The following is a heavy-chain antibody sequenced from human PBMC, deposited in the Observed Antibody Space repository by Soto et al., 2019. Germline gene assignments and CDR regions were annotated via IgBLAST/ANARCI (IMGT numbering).Heavy chain of an antibody. CDR1: GFSFSDHY. Sequence: GGSLRLSCAASGFSFSDHYMDWVRQAPGKGLEWVGRIRSKANRYATEYAAPVKGRFTISRDDSKNTAYLQMNSLRTEDTSVYYCTVNYFGSGSFSYWGQGTLVTVSS. V-gene: IGHV3-73*01. CDR3: TVNYFGSGSFSY. D-gene: IGHD3-10*01. J-gene: IGHJ4*02. CDR2: IRSKANRYAT.